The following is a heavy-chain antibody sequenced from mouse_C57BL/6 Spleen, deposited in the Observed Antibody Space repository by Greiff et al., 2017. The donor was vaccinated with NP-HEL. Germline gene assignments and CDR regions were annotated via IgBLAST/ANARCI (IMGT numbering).Heavy chain of an antibody. Sequence: EVQLVESGGGLVQPGGSLSLSCAASGFTFTDYYMSWVRQPPGKALEWLGFIRNKANGYTTEYSASVKGRFTISRDNSQSILYLQMNALRAEDSATYYCARSNWDFYYFDYWGQGTTLTVSS. CDR2: IRNKANGYTT. CDR3: ARSNWDFYYFDY. D-gene: IGHD4-1*01. V-gene: IGHV7-3*01. CDR1: GFTFTDYY. J-gene: IGHJ2*01.